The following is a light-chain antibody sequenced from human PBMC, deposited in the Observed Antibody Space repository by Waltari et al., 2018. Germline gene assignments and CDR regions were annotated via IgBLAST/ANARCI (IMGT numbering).Light chain of an antibody. Sequence: IVMTQSLATLSVSPGEGATLSCRASQSINSNVAWFQQQPGQSPRLLIYEASTRATGVPARFSGIGSGTDFTHTISSLQSEDSATYYCQQYNNGPPETFGQGTKVEI. V-gene: IGKV3-15*01. CDR1: QSINSN. CDR2: EAS. CDR3: QQYNNGPPET. J-gene: IGKJ1*01.